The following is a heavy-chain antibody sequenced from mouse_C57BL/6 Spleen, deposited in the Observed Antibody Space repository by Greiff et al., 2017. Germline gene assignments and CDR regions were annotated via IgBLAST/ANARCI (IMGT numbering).Heavy chain of an antibody. D-gene: IGHD2-1*01. V-gene: IGHV5-6*01. Sequence: EVQLVESGGDLVKPGGSLKLSCAASGFTFSSYGMSWVRQTPDKRLEWVATISSGGSYTSYPDSVKGRFTISRDNAKNTLYLQMSSLKSEDTAMYYCARQGNGNYLYYFDYWGQGTTLTVSS. CDR1: GFTFSSYG. CDR3: ARQGNGNYLYYFDY. CDR2: ISSGGSYT. J-gene: IGHJ2*01.